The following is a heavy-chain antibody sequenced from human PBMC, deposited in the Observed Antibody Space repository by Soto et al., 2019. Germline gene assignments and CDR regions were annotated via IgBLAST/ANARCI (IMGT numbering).Heavy chain of an antibody. D-gene: IGHD3-10*01. CDR2: ISYDGSNK. Sequence: QVPLVESGGGVVQPGRSLRLSCAASGFTFSSYAMHWVRQAPGKGLEWVAVISYDGSNKYYADSVKGRFTISRDNSKNTLYLQMNSLRAEDTAVYYCARDCVTMVRGVSPVYWGQGTLVTVSS. V-gene: IGHV3-30-3*01. CDR1: GFTFSSYA. J-gene: IGHJ4*02. CDR3: ARDCVTMVRGVSPVY.